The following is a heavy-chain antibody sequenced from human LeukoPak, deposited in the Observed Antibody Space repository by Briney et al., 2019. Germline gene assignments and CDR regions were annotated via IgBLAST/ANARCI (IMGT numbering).Heavy chain of an antibody. D-gene: IGHD5-12*01. V-gene: IGHV1-69*05. J-gene: IGHJ4*02. CDR1: GGTFSSYA. Sequence: SVKVSCKASGGTFSSYAISWVRQAPGQGLEWMGGIIPIFGTANYAQKFQGRVTITTDESTSTAYMEPSSLRSEDTAVYYCARYSGYDYGGLDYWGQGTLVTVSS. CDR2: IIPIFGTA. CDR3: ARYSGYDYGGLDY.